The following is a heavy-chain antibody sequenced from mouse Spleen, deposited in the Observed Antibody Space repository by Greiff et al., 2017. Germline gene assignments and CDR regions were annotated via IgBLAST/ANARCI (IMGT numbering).Heavy chain of an antibody. J-gene: IGHJ3*01. CDR2: IWGGGST. V-gene: IGHV2-6*01. Sequence: VQRVESGPGLVAPSQSLSITCTVSGFSLTSYGVDWVRQSPGKGLEWLGVIWGGGSTNYNSALKSRLSISKDNSKSQVFLKMNSLQTDDTAMYYCASGGSYGDYGWFAYWGQGTLVTVSA. CDR3: ASGGSYGDYGWFAY. CDR1: GFSLTSYG. D-gene: IGHD2-13*01.